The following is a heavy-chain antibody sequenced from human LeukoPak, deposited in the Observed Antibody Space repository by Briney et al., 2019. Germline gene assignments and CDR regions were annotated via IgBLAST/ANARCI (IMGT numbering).Heavy chain of an antibody. V-gene: IGHV3-49*04. CDR2: ITSKDNGGTT. CDR3: TVFDY. Sequence: GGSLRLSCTASGFTFGASGLSWVRQAPGKGLGWVGFITSKDNGGTTVYAASVKGRFTISRDDSKSIAYLQMNSLKTEDTALYFCTVFDYWGEGALVTVSS. J-gene: IGHJ4*02. CDR1: GFTFGASG.